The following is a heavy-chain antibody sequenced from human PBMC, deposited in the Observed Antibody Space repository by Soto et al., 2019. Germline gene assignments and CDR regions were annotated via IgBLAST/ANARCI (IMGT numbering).Heavy chain of an antibody. J-gene: IGHJ2*01. CDR2: ISSSGSTI. Sequence: GGSLRLSCAASGFTFSSYEMNWVRQAPGKGLEWVSYISSSGSTIYYADSVKGRFTISRDNAKNSLYLQMNSLRAEDTAVYYCARSNRGDWGGRSYWYFDLWGRGTLVTISS. V-gene: IGHV3-48*03. CDR3: ARSNRGDWGGRSYWYFDL. D-gene: IGHD7-27*01. CDR1: GFTFSSYE.